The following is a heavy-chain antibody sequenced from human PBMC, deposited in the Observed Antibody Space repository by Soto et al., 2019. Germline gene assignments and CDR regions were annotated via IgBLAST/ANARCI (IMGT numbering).Heavy chain of an antibody. CDR3: AKGRRSSSSIDY. Sequence: EGQLLESGGGLVQPGGSLRLSCAASEFTFSSYAMTWVRQAPGKGLEWVSAISTSGSSTYYADSVKGRFTISRDNSKNTLYLQMNSLRAEDTAVYYCAKGRRSSSSIDYWGQGTLVTVSS. D-gene: IGHD6-6*01. CDR1: EFTFSSYA. J-gene: IGHJ4*02. V-gene: IGHV3-23*01. CDR2: ISTSGSST.